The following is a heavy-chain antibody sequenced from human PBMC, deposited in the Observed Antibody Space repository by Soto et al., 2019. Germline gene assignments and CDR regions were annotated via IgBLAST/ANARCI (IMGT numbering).Heavy chain of an antibody. D-gene: IGHD6-13*01. V-gene: IGHV3-23*01. Sequence: EVQLLEYGGGLVQPGGSLRLSCAASGFTSSSYAMRWVRQAPGKGLEWVSAVSGSGGSTYYADSVKGRFTISIDNSKITLYLQRNSLRAEDTAGYYCARRGPGTYFDYWGQGTLVTVSS. J-gene: IGHJ4*02. CDR2: VSGSGGST. CDR3: ARRGPGTYFDY. CDR1: GFTSSSYA.